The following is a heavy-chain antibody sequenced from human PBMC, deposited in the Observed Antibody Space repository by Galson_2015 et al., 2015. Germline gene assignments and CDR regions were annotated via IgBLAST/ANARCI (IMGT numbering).Heavy chain of an antibody. CDR1: GFTFSDSA. J-gene: IGHJ4*02. CDR3: TRLAGDHGGNVHDY. CDR2: IRSKTNNYAT. D-gene: IGHD4-23*01. V-gene: IGHV3-73*01. Sequence: SLRLSCAASGFTFSDSAMHWVRQASGKGLEWVGRIRSKTNNYATAYAASMKGRFTISRDDSKNTAYLQMNSLKTEDTAVYYCTRLAGDHGGNVHDYWGQGTLVTVSS.